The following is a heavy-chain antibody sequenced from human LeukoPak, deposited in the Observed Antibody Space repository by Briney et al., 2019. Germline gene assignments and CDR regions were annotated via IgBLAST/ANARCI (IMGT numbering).Heavy chain of an antibody. V-gene: IGHV1-2*02. CDR1: GYTFTGYY. CDR3: ARAQPGFWSSYSFDY. Sequence: ASVKVSCKASGYTFTGYYMHWVRQAPGQGLEWMGWINPNSGGTNYAQKFQGRVTMTRDTSISTAYMELSRLRSDDTAVYYCARAQPGFWSSYSFDYWGQGTLVTVSS. D-gene: IGHD3-3*01. CDR2: INPNSGGT. J-gene: IGHJ4*02.